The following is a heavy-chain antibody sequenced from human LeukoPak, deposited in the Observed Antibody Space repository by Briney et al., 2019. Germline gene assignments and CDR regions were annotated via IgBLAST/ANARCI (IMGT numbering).Heavy chain of an antibody. CDR3: ALVTFGGVIAGSNAFDI. CDR1: GFTFSSYG. Sequence: GGSLRLSCAASGFTFSSYGMHWVRQAPGKGLEWVAVISYDGSNKYYADSVKGRFTISRDNSKNTLYLQMNSLRAEDTAVYYCALVTFGGVIAGSNAFDIWGQGTMVTVSS. V-gene: IGHV3-30*03. D-gene: IGHD3-16*02. J-gene: IGHJ3*02. CDR2: ISYDGSNK.